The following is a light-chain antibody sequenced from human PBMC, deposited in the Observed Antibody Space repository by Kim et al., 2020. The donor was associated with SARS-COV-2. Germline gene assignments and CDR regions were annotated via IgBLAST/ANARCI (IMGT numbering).Light chain of an antibody. CDR1: KLGNKY. V-gene: IGLV3-1*01. CDR3: QAWDSSTAV. J-gene: IGLJ1*01. CDR2: EDT. Sequence: SVCPGKTASISCSGDKLGNKYAYWYQQKPGQSPVVVIYEDTKRPSGIPERFSGSNSGNTATLTISGTQAMDEADYYCQAWDSSTAVFGTGTKVTVL.